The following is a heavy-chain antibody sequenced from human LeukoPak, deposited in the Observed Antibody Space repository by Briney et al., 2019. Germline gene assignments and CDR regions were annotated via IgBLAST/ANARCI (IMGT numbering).Heavy chain of an antibody. Sequence: GRSLRLSCAASGFTFSSYGMHWVRQAPGKGLEWVAVISYDGSNKYYADSVKGRFTISRDNSKNTLYLQMNSLRAEDTAVYYCARDPSGSYTEFFDYWGQGTLVTVSS. CDR3: ARDPSGSYTEFFDY. V-gene: IGHV3-30*03. CDR2: ISYDGSNK. D-gene: IGHD1-26*01. J-gene: IGHJ4*02. CDR1: GFTFSSYG.